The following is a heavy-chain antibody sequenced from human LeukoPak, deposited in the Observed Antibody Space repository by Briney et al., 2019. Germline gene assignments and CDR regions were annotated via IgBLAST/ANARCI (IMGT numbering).Heavy chain of an antibody. CDR3: TTGYYSLYYMDV. D-gene: IGHD3-22*01. CDR1: GFSIGSSW. V-gene: IGHV3-7*03. Sequence: GGSLRLSCAVSGFSIGSSWLSWVRQTPGKGLEWIANINEDGSGTYYVDSVKGRFTVSRDNAKNSLYLQMRSLRAEDTAVYYCTTGYYSLYYMDVWGKGTTVTVSS. CDR2: INEDGSGT. J-gene: IGHJ6*03.